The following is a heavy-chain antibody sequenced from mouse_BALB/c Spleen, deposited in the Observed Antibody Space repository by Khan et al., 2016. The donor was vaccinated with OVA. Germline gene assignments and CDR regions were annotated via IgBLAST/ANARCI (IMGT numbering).Heavy chain of an antibody. J-gene: IGHJ3*01. D-gene: IGHD2-4*01. CDR1: GFSLNNYS. V-gene: IGHV2-2*02. CDR2: IWSAGST. CDR3: ARRGYDYGRGALFAY. Sequence: QVQLKQSGPGLVQPSQSLSITCTVSGFSLNNYSVHWVRQSPGKGLEWLGVIWSAGSTDYNAAFISSLTISKDNSRSQVFFKMNSLQTNDTAIYXCARRGYDYGRGALFAYWGQGTPVTVSA.